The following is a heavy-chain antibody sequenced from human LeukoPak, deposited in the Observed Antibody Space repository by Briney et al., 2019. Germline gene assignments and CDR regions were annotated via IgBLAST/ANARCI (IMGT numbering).Heavy chain of an antibody. J-gene: IGHJ6*04. CDR3: AELGITMIGGV. CDR1: GFTFSSYS. D-gene: IGHD3-10*02. CDR2: ISSSSTYI. V-gene: IGHV3-21*01. Sequence: AGGSLRLSCAASGFTFSSYSMNWVRQAPGKGLEWVSSISSSSTYIYYADSVKGRFTISRDNAKNSLYLQMNSLRAEDTAVYYCAELGITMIGGVWGKGTTVTISS.